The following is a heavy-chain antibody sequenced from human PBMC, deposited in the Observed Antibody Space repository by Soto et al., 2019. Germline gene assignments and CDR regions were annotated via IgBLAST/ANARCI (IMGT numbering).Heavy chain of an antibody. CDR3: ARGSVPYYYYYMDV. J-gene: IGHJ6*03. V-gene: IGHV1-8*01. Sequence: ASVKVSCKASGYTFTSYDINWVRQATGQGLEWMGWMNPNRGNPGYAKKFQGRVTMPRNTSISTAYMELSSLRSEDTAVYYCARGSVPYYYYYMDVWGKGTTVTVSS. CDR1: GYTFTSYD. CDR2: MNPNRGNP.